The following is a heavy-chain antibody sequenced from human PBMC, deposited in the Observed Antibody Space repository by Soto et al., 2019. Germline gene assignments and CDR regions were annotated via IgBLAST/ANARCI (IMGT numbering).Heavy chain of an antibody. Sequence: ASVKVSCKAAGYPFTGPYIYWVRQATGQGLEWMGWINTSSGGTEFAEKFQGRVTVTRDTTIRTVFLELNSLTSDVTGVYFGAIESEDLTSNFDYGGQGTLGTVSS. CDR1: GYPFTGPY. CDR2: INTSSGGT. J-gene: IGHJ4*02. V-gene: IGHV1-2*02. CDR3: AIESEDLTSNFDY.